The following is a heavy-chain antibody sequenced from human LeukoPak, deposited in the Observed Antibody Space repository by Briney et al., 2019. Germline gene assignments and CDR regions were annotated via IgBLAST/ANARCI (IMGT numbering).Heavy chain of an antibody. CDR3: ARGGGLDV. CDR2: INHNGNVN. D-gene: IGHD3-16*01. V-gene: IGHV3-7*03. J-gene: IGHJ6*02. CDR1: GFIFSSYA. Sequence: GGSLRLSCAASGFIFSSYAMCWVRQAPGKGLEWVASINHNGNVNYYVDSVKGRFTISRDNAKNSLYLQMSNLRAEDTAVYFCARGGGLDVWGQGATVTVSS.